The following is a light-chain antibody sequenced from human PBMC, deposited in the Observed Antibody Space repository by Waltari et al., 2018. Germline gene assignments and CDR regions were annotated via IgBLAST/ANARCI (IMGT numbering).Light chain of an antibody. Sequence: DIVMTQSPDSLTVSLGERATINRKPSQTILYSSSNKNYLAWYQQKPRQPPKLLIYWASTRESGVPDRFSGTGSGTDFTLTISRLQAEDVAVYYCQQYFKTPLTFGGGTKVEIK. CDR2: WAS. V-gene: IGKV4-1*01. J-gene: IGKJ4*01. CDR1: QTILYSSSNKNY. CDR3: QQYFKTPLT.